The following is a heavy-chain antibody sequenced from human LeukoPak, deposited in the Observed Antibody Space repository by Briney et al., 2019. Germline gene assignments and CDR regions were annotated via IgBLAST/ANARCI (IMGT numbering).Heavy chain of an antibody. Sequence: ASVKVSCKASGYTFTSYGISWVRQAPGQGLEWMGWISAYNGNTNYAQKLQGRVTMTTDTSTSTAYMELRSLRSDDTAVYYCARDWLPFLPSPNDYWGQGTLVTVSS. CDR1: GYTFTSYG. V-gene: IGHV1-18*01. CDR2: ISAYNGNT. J-gene: IGHJ4*02. D-gene: IGHD3-10*01. CDR3: ARDWLPFLPSPNDY.